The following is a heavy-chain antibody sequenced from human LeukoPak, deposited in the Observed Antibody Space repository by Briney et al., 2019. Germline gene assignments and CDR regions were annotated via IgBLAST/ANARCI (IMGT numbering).Heavy chain of an antibody. CDR2: IIPILGIA. CDR3: ARDLPLASSWSHRDTHFDY. J-gene: IGHJ4*02. V-gene: IGHV1-69*04. D-gene: IGHD6-13*01. Sequence: GSSVKVSCKASGGTFSSYAISWVRQAPGQGLEWMGRIIPILGIANYAQKFQGRVTITADKSTSTAYMELSSLRSEDTAVYYCARDLPLASSWSHRDTHFDYWGQGTLVTVSS. CDR1: GGTFSSYA.